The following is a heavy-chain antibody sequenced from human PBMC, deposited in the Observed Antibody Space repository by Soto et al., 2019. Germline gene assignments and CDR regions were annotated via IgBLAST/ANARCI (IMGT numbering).Heavy chain of an antibody. CDR2: INTNTGNP. Sequence: ASVKVSCKASGYTFTSYAMNWVRQAPGQGLEWMGWINTNTGNPTYAQGFTGRFVFSLDTSVSTAYLQICSLKAEDTAVYYCARDHNYDFWSGYYLPTYGMDVWGKGTTVTVSS. CDR3: ARDHNYDFWSGYYLPTYGMDV. CDR1: GYTFTSYA. D-gene: IGHD3-3*01. V-gene: IGHV7-4-1*01. J-gene: IGHJ6*04.